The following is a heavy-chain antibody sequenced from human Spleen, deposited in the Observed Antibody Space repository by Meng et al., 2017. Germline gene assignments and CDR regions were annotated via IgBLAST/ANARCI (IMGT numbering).Heavy chain of an antibody. CDR3: ASGISAAGTGPFDY. Sequence: SETLSLTCAVYGGSFSGYYWNWIRQPPGKGLEWIGEINHRGSTNYNPSLKSRVTISVDTSKNQFPLRLSSVTAADTAVYYCASGISAAGTGPFDYWGQGTLVTVSS. D-gene: IGHD6-13*01. CDR1: GGSFSGYY. V-gene: IGHV4-34*01. CDR2: INHRGST. J-gene: IGHJ4*02.